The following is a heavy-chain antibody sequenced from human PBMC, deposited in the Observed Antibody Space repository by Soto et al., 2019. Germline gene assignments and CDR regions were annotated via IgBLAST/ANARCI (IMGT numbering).Heavy chain of an antibody. D-gene: IGHD3-3*01. CDR1: GYTFTGYY. CDR2: INPNSGGT. J-gene: IGHJ6*02. Sequence: ASVKVSCKASGYTFTGYYMHWVRQAPGQGLEWVGWINPNSGGTNYAQKFQGRVTMTRDTSISTAYMELSRLRSDDTAVYYCARDPVTMNMTPISSGMDVWGQGTTVTVSS. V-gene: IGHV1-2*02. CDR3: ARDPVTMNMTPISSGMDV.